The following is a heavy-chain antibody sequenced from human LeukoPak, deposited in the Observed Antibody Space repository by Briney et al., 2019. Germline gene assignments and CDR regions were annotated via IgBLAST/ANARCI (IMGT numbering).Heavy chain of an antibody. CDR3: ARDSDSSGYYRPGAADY. D-gene: IGHD3-22*01. V-gene: IGHV1-46*01. CDR1: GYTSTSYY. CDR2: INPSGGST. Sequence: GASVKGSCKASGYTSTSYYMHWVRQAPGQGLEWMGIINPSGGSTSYAQKFQGRVTMTRDTSTSTVYMELSSLRSEDTAVYYCARDSDSSGYYRPGAADYWGQGTLVTVSS. J-gene: IGHJ4*02.